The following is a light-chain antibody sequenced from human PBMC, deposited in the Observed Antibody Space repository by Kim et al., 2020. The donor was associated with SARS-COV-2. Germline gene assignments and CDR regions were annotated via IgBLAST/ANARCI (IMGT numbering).Light chain of an antibody. CDR1: QGSRRTS. CDR3: QQHGSSPRT. V-gene: IGKV3-20*01. Sequence: SPGERPSLAWRARQGSRRTSLGGYRQKPGQAPRLLIYGATSRATGIPDRFSGSGSGTDFTLTISRLEPEDFAVYYCQQHGSSPRTFGQGTKVDIK. CDR2: GAT. J-gene: IGKJ1*01.